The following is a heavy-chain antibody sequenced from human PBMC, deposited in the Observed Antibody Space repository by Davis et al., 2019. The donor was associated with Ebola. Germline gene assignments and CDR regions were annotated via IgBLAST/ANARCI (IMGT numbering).Heavy chain of an antibody. Sequence: PGGSLRLSCATSGFPFCDYSMAWVRQAPGKGLEWVSIISSGHNDVYYADSVEGRFTVIRDNAAQSVFLQMSSLRVEDTAVYYCARDGWADAFDLWGQGTLVTVSA. V-gene: IGHV3-21*01. CDR3: ARDGWADAFDL. J-gene: IGHJ3*01. CDR2: ISSGHNDV. D-gene: IGHD6-19*01. CDR1: GFPFCDYS.